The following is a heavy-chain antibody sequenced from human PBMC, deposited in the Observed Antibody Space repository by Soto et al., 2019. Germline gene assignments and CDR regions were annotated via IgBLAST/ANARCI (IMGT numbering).Heavy chain of an antibody. CDR3: AGGVSTVTKNY. V-gene: IGHV4-34*01. D-gene: IGHD4-17*01. J-gene: IGHJ4*02. CDR2: INHSGST. Sequence: QVQLQQWGAGLLKPSETLSLTCAVYGGSFSGYYWSWIRQPPGKGLEWIGEINHSGSTNYNPSLKSRGTISVDTSKNQFSLKLSSVTAADTAVYYCAGGVSTVTKNYWGQGTLVTVSS. CDR1: GGSFSGYY.